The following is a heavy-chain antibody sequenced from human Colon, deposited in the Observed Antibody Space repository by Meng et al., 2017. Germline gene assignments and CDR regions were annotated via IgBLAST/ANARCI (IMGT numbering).Heavy chain of an antibody. CDR3: ARDRGIRVTGELDY. J-gene: IGHJ4*02. Sequence: ASVKVSCKAKGYNFNSYGISWGRQAPGQGLEWMGWISAFNGNTNYAQKVQGRVTMTTDTSTSTAYMELRSLRSDDTAVYFCARDRGIRVTGELDYWGQGTLVTVSS. CDR2: ISAFNGNT. V-gene: IGHV1-18*01. D-gene: IGHD3-9*01. CDR1: GYNFNSYG.